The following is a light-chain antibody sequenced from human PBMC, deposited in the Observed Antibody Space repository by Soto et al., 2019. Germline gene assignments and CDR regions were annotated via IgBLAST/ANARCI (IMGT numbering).Light chain of an antibody. J-gene: IGLJ3*02. V-gene: IGLV1-40*01. CDR2: GNS. Sequence: QAVVTQPHSVSGAPGQRVTISCTGSSSNIGAGYDVHWYQQLPGTAPKLLIYGNSNRPSGVPDRFSGSKSGTSASLAITGLQAEDEADYYCQSYDSSWVFGGGTKVTVL. CDR1: SSNIGAGYD. CDR3: QSYDSSWV.